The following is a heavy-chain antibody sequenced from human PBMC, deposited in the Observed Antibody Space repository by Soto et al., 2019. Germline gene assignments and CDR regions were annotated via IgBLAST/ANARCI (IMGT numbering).Heavy chain of an antibody. V-gene: IGHV3-49*03. D-gene: IGHD1-20*01. CDR3: TRVITGTTKLYYYGMDV. J-gene: IGHJ6*02. Sequence: GGSLRLSCTASGFTFGDYAMSWFRQAPGKGLEWVGFIRSKAYGGTTEYAASVKGRFTISRDDSKSIAYLQMNSLKTEDTAVYYCTRVITGTTKLYYYGMDVWGQGTTVTVSS. CDR2: IRSKAYGGTT. CDR1: GFTFGDYA.